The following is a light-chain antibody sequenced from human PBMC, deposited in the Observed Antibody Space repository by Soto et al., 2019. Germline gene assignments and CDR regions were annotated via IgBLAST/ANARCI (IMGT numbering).Light chain of an antibody. CDR2: SNN. CDR3: AAWDGNLSTYV. CDR1: SSSIGTNF. J-gene: IGLJ1*01. Sequence: QSALTQPPSASGTPGQRVSISCSGYSSSIGTNFVYWYQQLPGTAPKVLIHSNNQRPSGVPDRFSGSKSGTSASLAISGLRSEDEADYYCAAWDGNLSTYVVGSGTKVTVL. V-gene: IGLV1-47*02.